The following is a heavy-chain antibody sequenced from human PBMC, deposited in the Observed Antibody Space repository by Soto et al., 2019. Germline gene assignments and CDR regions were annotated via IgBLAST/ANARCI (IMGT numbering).Heavy chain of an antibody. Sequence: WVRQAPGKGLEWIGYIYYSGSTYYNPSLKSRVTISVDTSKNQFSLKLSSVTAADTAVYYCARGRYSGYARPFDPWGQGTLVTVS. V-gene: IGHV4-30-4*08. CDR2: IYYSGST. D-gene: IGHD5-12*01. J-gene: IGHJ5*02. CDR3: ARGRYSGYARPFDP.